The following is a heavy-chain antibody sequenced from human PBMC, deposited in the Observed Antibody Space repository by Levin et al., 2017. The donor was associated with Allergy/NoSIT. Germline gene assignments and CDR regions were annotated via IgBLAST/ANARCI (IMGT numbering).Heavy chain of an antibody. J-gene: IGHJ4*02. V-gene: IGHV3-7*01. D-gene: IGHD3-10*01. CDR2: IKQDGSDK. CDR1: GFTFRTFW. Sequence: PGGSLRLSCAASGFTFRTFWMSWVRQAPGKGLEWVANIKQDGSDKYYVDSVEGRFTVSRDNAKNSLYLQMNSLRVEDTAVYYCARDHDGEDEYFDFWGQGTLVTVSS. CDR3: ARDHDGEDEYFDF.